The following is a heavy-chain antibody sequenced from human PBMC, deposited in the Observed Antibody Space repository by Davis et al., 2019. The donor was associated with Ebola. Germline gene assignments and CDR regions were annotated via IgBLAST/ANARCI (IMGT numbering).Heavy chain of an antibody. D-gene: IGHD6-6*01. Sequence: GGSLRLSCAASGFTFDDYAMHWVRQAPGKGLEWVSVISGGGGSTYYADSVKGRFTISRDSAKNTLYLQMNSLRVEDTAVYYCAKTGYSSSSEFDHWGQGTLVTVSS. CDR3: AKTGYSSSSEFDH. CDR2: ISGGGGST. V-gene: IGHV3-23*01. CDR1: GFTFDDYA. J-gene: IGHJ4*02.